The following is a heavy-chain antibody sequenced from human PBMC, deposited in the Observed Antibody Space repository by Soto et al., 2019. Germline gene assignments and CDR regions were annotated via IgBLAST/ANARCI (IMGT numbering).Heavy chain of an antibody. D-gene: IGHD2-2*02. V-gene: IGHV1-69*13. J-gene: IGHJ6*02. CDR2: IIPISGTS. CDR3: ARYCSTSSCFTLKEGYYHYYGMDV. Sequence: GASVKVSCKASGGTFSSYAVSWVRQAPGQGLEWMGGIIPISGTSNYGQKFRGRVTITADESTTTAYMELRRLTSEETAVYFCARYCSTSSCFTLKEGYYHYYGMDVWGQGTPVTVSS. CDR1: GGTFSSYA.